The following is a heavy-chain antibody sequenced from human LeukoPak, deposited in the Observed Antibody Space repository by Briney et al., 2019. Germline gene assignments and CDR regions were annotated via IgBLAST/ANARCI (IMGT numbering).Heavy chain of an antibody. D-gene: IGHD2-15*01. CDR1: GYSFTSYW. V-gene: IGHV5-51*01. CDR2: IYPGDSDT. J-gene: IGHJ4*02. Sequence: GESLKISCRGSGYSFTSYWIAWVRQMPGKGLEWMGIIYPGDSDTRYSPSFQGQVSISVDKSISTAYLQWSSLKASDSAMYYCARSYFSVTYPNDYWGQGTLVTVSS. CDR3: ARSYFSVTYPNDY.